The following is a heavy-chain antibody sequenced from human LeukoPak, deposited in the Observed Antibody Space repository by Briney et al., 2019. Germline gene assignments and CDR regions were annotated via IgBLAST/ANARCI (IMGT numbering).Heavy chain of an antibody. CDR1: EFTFTNFW. CDR3: ARDSASCRGCAFDI. D-gene: IGHD2-2*01. CDR2: TNRDGSEK. V-gene: IGHV3-7*01. Sequence: PGGSLRLSCAASEFTFTNFWMSWVRQAPGKGLEWVANTNRDGSEKYYVDSVKGRVTISRDNAMNFLYLQLNSLRVDDTAVYYCARDSASCRGCAFDIWGRGTVVSVSS. J-gene: IGHJ3*02.